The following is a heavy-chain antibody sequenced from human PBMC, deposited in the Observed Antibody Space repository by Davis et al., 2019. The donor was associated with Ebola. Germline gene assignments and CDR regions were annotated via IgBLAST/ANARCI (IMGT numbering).Heavy chain of an antibody. J-gene: IGHJ6*02. CDR2: VIPILGTT. D-gene: IGHD3-3*01. CDR1: GVTLSSYN. Sequence: AASVKVSCKASGVTLSSYNIDWVRLTPGQGLEWIGGVIPILGTTKKAQKFQGRVTITADKSTSTVYMELRGLRSDDTAVYYCARITGGLRFLEWYYGMDVWGQGTTVTVSS. CDR3: ARITGGLRFLEWYYGMDV. V-gene: IGHV1-69*08.